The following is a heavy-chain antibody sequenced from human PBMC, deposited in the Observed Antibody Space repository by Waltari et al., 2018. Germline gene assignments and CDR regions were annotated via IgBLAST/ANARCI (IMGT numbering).Heavy chain of an antibody. V-gene: IGHV4-34*01. Sequence: QVQLQQWGAGLLKPSETLSLTWAVYGGSFSGYYWSWIRQPPGKGLEWIGEINHSGSTNYNPSLKSRVTISVDTSKNQFSLKLSSVTAADTAVYYCARGEITIFGVVIIPSRAFDIWGQGTMVTVSS. D-gene: IGHD3-3*01. CDR3: ARGEITIFGVVIIPSRAFDI. CDR1: GGSFSGYY. J-gene: IGHJ3*02. CDR2: INHSGST.